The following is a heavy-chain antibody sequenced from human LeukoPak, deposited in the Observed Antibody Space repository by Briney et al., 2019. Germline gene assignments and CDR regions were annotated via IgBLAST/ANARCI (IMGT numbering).Heavy chain of an antibody. V-gene: IGHV3-23*01. Sequence: PGGSLRLSCATSGFTFSSYAMSWVRQAPGKGLEWVSVLSGSGDITYYADSVKGRFTTSRDNSKNTLSLQMNSLRAEDTAVYYCAKGEVGYCSSISCYYVCWGQGSLVTVSS. D-gene: IGHD2-2*01. CDR1: GFTFSSYA. CDR2: LSGSGDIT. J-gene: IGHJ4*02. CDR3: AKGEVGYCSSISCYYVC.